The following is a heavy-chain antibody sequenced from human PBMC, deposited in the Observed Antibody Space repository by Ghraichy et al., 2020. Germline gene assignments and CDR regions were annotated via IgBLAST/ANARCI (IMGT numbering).Heavy chain of an antibody. CDR1: GFTFDDYA. D-gene: IGHD6-19*01. V-gene: IGHV3-43D*03. Sequence: GGSLRLSCAASGFTFDDYAMHWVRQAPGKGLEWVSLISWDGGSTYYADSVKGRFTISRDNSKNSLYLQMNSLRAEDTALYYCAKGAMYSSGPSWFDPWGQGTLVTVSS. CDR3: AKGAMYSSGPSWFDP. CDR2: ISWDGGST. J-gene: IGHJ5*02.